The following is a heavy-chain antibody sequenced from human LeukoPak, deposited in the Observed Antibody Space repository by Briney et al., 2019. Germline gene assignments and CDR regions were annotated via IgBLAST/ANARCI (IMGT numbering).Heavy chain of an antibody. CDR2: ISSSSTYT. J-gene: IGHJ4*02. D-gene: IGHD6-19*01. V-gene: IGHV3-21*01. Sequence: PGGSLRLSCAASGFTFSSYVMHWVRQAPGKGLEWVSSISSSSTYTYYTDSVKGRFTISRDNAKNSLYLQMNSLRAEDTAVYYCARDAAPGIGVAGTSDYWGQGTLVTVSS. CDR3: ARDAAPGIGVAGTSDY. CDR1: GFTFSSYV.